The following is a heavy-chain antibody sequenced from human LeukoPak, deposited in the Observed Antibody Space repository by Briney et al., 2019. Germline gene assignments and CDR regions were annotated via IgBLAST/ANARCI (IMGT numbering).Heavy chain of an antibody. V-gene: IGHV3-21*01. Sequence: GGSLGLSCAASGFTFSSYSMNCVRQAPGKGLEWVSSISSSSSYIYYADSVKGRFTISRDNAKNSLYLQMNSLRAEDTAVYYCARGLEYDAFDIWGQGTMVTVSS. CDR3: ARGLEYDAFDI. CDR1: GFTFSSYS. CDR2: ISSSSSYI. J-gene: IGHJ3*02. D-gene: IGHD2/OR15-2a*01.